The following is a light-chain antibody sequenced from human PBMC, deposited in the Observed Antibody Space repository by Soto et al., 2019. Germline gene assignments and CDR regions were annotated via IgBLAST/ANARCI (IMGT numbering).Light chain of an antibody. CDR3: AAWDDSLSGVV. V-gene: IGLV1-47*02. J-gene: IGLJ3*02. Sequence: QSVLTQPPSASGTPGQRVSISCSGSSTNIGRNSISWYQQLPGTAPKLLMHGNSQRPSGVPDRFSGSKSGTSASLAISGLRTEDEADYYCAAWDDSLSGVVFGGGTQLTVL. CDR1: STNIGRNS. CDR2: GNS.